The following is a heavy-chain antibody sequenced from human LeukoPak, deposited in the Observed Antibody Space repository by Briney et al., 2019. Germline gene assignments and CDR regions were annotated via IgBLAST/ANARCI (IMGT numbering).Heavy chain of an antibody. CDR1: GYRFTNYW. Sequence: GESLKISCKGSGYRFTNYWLGWVRRMPGKGLEWMGIIYPDDSDTRYSPSFRGQVTISADKSISTAYLQWSSLKASDTAMYYCARRIVGATWGAFDIWGQGTMVTVSS. CDR3: ARRIVGATWGAFDI. J-gene: IGHJ3*02. D-gene: IGHD1-26*01. V-gene: IGHV5-51*01. CDR2: IYPDDSDT.